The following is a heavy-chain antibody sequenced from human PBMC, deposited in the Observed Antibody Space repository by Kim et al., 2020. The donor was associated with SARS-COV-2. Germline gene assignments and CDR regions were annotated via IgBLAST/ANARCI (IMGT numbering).Heavy chain of an antibody. Sequence: GGSLRLSCAASGFTFSSYGMHWVRQAPGKGLEWVAVISYDGSNKYYADSVKGRFTISRDNSKNTLYLQMNSLRAEDTAVYYCAKDRAAAGTALVDYWGQGTLVTVSS. J-gene: IGHJ4*02. CDR2: ISYDGSNK. CDR3: AKDRAAAGTALVDY. V-gene: IGHV3-30*18. CDR1: GFTFSSYG. D-gene: IGHD6-13*01.